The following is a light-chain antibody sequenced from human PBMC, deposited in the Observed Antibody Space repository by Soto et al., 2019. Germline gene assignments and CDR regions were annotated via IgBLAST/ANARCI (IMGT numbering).Light chain of an antibody. CDR2: DAS. Sequence: EIVLTQSPGTLSLSPGERATLSCRASQTVGSNYLAWYQQKPGQAPRLLIYDASSRSTGIPDRFSGSGSGTDFTLTVSRLEPEDVAVYYCQQYSSSPRTFGQGTKVEVK. CDR1: QTVGSNY. CDR3: QQYSSSPRT. J-gene: IGKJ1*01. V-gene: IGKV3-20*01.